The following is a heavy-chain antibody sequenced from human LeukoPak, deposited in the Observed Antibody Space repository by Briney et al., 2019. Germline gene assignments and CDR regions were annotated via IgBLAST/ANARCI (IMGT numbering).Heavy chain of an antibody. V-gene: IGHV4-4*07. D-gene: IGHD3-10*01. CDR1: GDSINRYL. J-gene: IGHJ4*01. CDR2: IYNSGAT. Sequence: SETLSLTCSVSGDSINRYLWTWIRQPAGGGLEWIGRIYNSGATNYKPSLKSRASMSVETPKNQFSLRLSSVTAADTAVYYCARQSDSGGYFEYWGHGIRVTVSA. CDR3: ARQSDSGGYFEY.